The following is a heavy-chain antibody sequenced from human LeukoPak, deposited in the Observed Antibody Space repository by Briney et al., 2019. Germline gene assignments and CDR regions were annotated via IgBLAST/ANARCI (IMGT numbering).Heavy chain of an antibody. D-gene: IGHD1-26*01. Sequence: GGSLRLSCAASGFTFSNYWMHWVRQAPGKGLVWVSRINSDGSSTSYADSVKGRFTVSRDNAKNTLYLQMNSVRAEDTGVYYCARVSSGSYFGYYYYMDVWGKGTTVTVCS. J-gene: IGHJ6*03. CDR2: INSDGSST. CDR3: ARVSSGSYFGYYYYMDV. V-gene: IGHV3-74*01. CDR1: GFTFSNYW.